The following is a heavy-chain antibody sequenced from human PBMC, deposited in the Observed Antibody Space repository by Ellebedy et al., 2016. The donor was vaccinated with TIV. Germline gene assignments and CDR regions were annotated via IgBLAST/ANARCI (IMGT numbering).Heavy chain of an antibody. V-gene: IGHV3-48*01. J-gene: IGHJ4*02. CDR3: ARDAYSSSWYKYFDY. Sequence: GESLKISCAASGFTFSSYSMNWVRQAPGKGLEWVSYISSSSSTIYYADSVKGRFTISRDNAKNLLYLQMNSLRAEDTAVYYCARDAYSSSWYKYFDYWGQGTLVTVSS. CDR1: GFTFSSYS. CDR2: ISSSSSTI. D-gene: IGHD6-13*01.